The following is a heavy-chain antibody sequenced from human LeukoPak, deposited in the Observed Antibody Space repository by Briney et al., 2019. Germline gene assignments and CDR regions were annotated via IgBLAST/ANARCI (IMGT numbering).Heavy chain of an antibody. CDR3: ARVPYYYGSGSFSY. J-gene: IGHJ4*02. V-gene: IGHV4-61*02. CDR2: IYTSGYT. CDR1: GGSISSGSYY. Sequence: SETLSLTCTVSGGSISSGSYYWTWIRQPAGSGLEWIGRIYTSGYTNYNPSLKSRVTISVDTSKTQFSLKLSSVTAADTAVYYCARVPYYYGSGSFSYWGQGTLVTVSS. D-gene: IGHD3-10*01.